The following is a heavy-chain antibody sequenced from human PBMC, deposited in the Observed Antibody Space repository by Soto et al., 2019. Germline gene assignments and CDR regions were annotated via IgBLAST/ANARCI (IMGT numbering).Heavy chain of an antibody. J-gene: IGHJ6*02. D-gene: IGHD6-13*01. V-gene: IGHV3-30-3*01. CDR2: ISYNGNNNE. CDR3: ARDSIASGLRAMDV. Sequence: QVQLLESGGGVVQPGKSLRLSCAASGFTFSSHAMHWVRQAPGKGLEWVAVISYNGNNNEYYADSVKGRFTISRDNSKSTLYLQMNSLRGEATAIYFCARDSIASGLRAMDVWGQGTPVIVSS. CDR1: GFTFSSHA.